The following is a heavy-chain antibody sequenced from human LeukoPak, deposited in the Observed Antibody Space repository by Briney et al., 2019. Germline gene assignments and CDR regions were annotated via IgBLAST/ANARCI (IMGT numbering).Heavy chain of an antibody. CDR1: GFTFSSYW. J-gene: IGHJ6*03. Sequence: SGGSLRLSCAASGFTFSSYWMHLVRQAPGKGLVWVSRINSDGSSTSYADSVKGRFTISRDNAENTLYLQMNSLRAEDTAVYYCASLSVTTTPYYYYYMDVWGKGTTVTVSS. D-gene: IGHD4-11*01. V-gene: IGHV3-74*01. CDR2: INSDGSST. CDR3: ASLSVTTTPYYYYYMDV.